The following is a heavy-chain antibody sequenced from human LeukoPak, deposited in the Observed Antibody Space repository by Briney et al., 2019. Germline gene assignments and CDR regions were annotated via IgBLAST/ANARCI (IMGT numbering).Heavy chain of an antibody. V-gene: IGHV3-30*18. CDR1: GFTFSSYG. CDR3: AKEGDILTGYYPPGYFDY. Sequence: PGGSLRPSCAASGFTFSSYGMHWVRQAPGKGLEWVAVISYDGSNKYYADSVKGRFTISRDNSKNTLYLQMNSLRAEDTAVYYCAKEGDILTGYYPPGYFDYWGQGTLVTVSS. D-gene: IGHD3-9*01. J-gene: IGHJ4*02. CDR2: ISYDGSNK.